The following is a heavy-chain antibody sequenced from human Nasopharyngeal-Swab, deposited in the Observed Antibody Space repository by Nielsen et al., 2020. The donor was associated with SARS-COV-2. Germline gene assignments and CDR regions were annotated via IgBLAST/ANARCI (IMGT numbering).Heavy chain of an antibody. J-gene: IGHJ4*02. Sequence: GGSLRLSCEASGFTFTSYSINWFRQAPGKGLEWVSLIGHDGRATFYPDSLKGRFTTSRDNAQNLVYLQINRLRAEDTAVYYCARDGSGWSRDYWGQGTLVIVSS. V-gene: IGHV3-21*06. CDR1: GFTFTSYS. D-gene: IGHD6-13*01. CDR3: ARDGSGWSRDY. CDR2: IGHDGRAT.